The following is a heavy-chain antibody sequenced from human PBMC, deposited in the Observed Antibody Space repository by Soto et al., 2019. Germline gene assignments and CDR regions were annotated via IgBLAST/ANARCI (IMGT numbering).Heavy chain of an antibody. J-gene: IGHJ6*02. Sequence: ASVKVSCKASGYTFTNYGISWVRQAPGQGLEWKGWISAYNGNTNYAQKLQGRVTMTTDTSTSTAYMELRSLRSDDTAVYYCARGYYDILTGYSHYYYYYGMDVWGQGTTVTVSS. CDR3: ARGYYDILTGYSHYYYYYGMDV. CDR2: ISAYNGNT. V-gene: IGHV1-18*01. CDR1: GYTFTNYG. D-gene: IGHD3-9*01.